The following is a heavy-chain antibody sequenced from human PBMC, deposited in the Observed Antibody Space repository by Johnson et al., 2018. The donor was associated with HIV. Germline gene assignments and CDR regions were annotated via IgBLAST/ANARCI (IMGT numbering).Heavy chain of an antibody. D-gene: IGHD3-10*01. J-gene: IGHJ3*01. CDR3: AKEDYYGSGSYDAFDV. CDR2: ISFDGSQK. Sequence: QVQLVESGGGVVQPGRSLRLSCAASGFTFSSYAMHWVSQAPGKGLEWVAVISFDGSQKYYTDSVKGRFTISRDNAKNSLYLQMNSLGGEDTAVYYCAKEDYYGSGSYDAFDVWGQGTIVTASS. V-gene: IGHV3-33*03. CDR1: GFTFSSYA.